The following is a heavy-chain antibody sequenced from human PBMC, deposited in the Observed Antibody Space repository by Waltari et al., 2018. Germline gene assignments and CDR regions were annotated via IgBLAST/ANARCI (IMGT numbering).Heavy chain of an antibody. CDR2: IYYSGST. V-gene: IGHV4-39*01. CDR3: ARSLVVAATPYY. Sequence: QLQLQESGPGLVKPSETLSLTCTVSGGSISSSSYYWGWIRQPPGKGLEWIGSIYYSGSTYYNPSLKSRVTISVDTSKNQFSLKLSSVTAADTAVYYCARSLVVAATPYYWGQGTLVTVSS. D-gene: IGHD2-15*01. CDR1: GGSISSSSYY. J-gene: IGHJ4*02.